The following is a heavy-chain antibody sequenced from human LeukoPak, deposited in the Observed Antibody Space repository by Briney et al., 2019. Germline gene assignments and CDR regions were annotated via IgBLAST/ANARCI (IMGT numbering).Heavy chain of an antibody. J-gene: IGHJ4*02. D-gene: IGHD5-24*01. Sequence: SETLSLTCTVSGGSISSGSYYWSWIRQPAGKGLEWIGRIYTSGSTNYNPSLKSRVTISVDTSKNQFSLKLSSVTAADTAVYYCARDHQLRRWGSPLGYWGQGTLVTVSS. V-gene: IGHV4-61*02. CDR3: ARDHQLRRWGSPLGY. CDR1: GGSISSGSYY. CDR2: IYTSGST.